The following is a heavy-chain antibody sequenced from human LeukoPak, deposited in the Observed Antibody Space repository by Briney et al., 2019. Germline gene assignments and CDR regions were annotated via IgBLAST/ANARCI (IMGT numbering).Heavy chain of an antibody. V-gene: IGHV3-7*04. CDR2: IKQDGSKK. J-gene: IGHJ4*02. D-gene: IGHD5-24*01. CDR1: GFPFSSYW. Sequence: GGSLRLSCVASGFPFSSYWMTWVRQAPGEGLEWVGNIKQDGSKKSYVDSVKGRFTISRDNAKNSLYLQMNSLRAEDTAIYYCTRVGYIDEGIDYWGQGTLVTVSS. CDR3: TRVGYIDEGIDY.